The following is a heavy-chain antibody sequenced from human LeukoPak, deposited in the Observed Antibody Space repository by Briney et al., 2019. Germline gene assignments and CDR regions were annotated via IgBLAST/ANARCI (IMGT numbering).Heavy chain of an antibody. V-gene: IGHV3-23*01. Sequence: PGGSLRLSCAASGFSFGSHPMNWVRQAPGKGLEWVSGITGSGDYTYYIDSVQGRFTISRDNSKNTLYLQMNSLRADDTAVYYCARGVMAARLHYFDYWGRGILVSLCS. J-gene: IGHJ4*02. CDR3: ARGVMAARLHYFDY. D-gene: IGHD2-21*01. CDR2: ITGSGDYT. CDR1: GFSFGSHP.